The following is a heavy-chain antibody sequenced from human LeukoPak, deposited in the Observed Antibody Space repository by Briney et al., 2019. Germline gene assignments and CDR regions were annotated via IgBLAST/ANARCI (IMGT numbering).Heavy chain of an antibody. V-gene: IGHV1-18*01. CDR3: ARDPPSIASYYYYGMDV. CDR1: GYTFTSYG. Sequence: ASVKVSCKASGYTFTSYGISWVRQAPGQGLVWMGWISAYNSNTNYAQKLQGRVTMTTDTSTSTAYMELRSLRSDDTAVYYCARDPPSIASYYYYGMDVWGQGTTVTVSS. D-gene: IGHD6-6*01. CDR2: ISAYNSNT. J-gene: IGHJ6*02.